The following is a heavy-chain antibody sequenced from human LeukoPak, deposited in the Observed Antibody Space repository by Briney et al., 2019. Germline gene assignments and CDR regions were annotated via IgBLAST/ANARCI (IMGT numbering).Heavy chain of an antibody. J-gene: IGHJ4*02. V-gene: IGHV3-11*01. CDR1: GFTFRDSY. D-gene: IGHD1-1*01. CDR3: ARRSTVPNNYPLDS. CDR2: ISSSGSTT. Sequence: PGGSLRLSCAASGFTFRDSYISWIRQAPGKGLEWIAYISSSGSTTYYGDSVKGRFTISEDNAKNSMSLQMNSLRADDTAVYYCARRSTVPNNYPLDSWGQGALVTVSS.